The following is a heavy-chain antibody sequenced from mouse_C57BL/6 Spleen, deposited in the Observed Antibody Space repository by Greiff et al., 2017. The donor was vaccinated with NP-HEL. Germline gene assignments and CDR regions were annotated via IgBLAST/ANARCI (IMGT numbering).Heavy chain of an antibody. D-gene: IGHD1-1*01. CDR1: GYAFSSSW. Sequence: VQLQQSGPELVKPGASVKISCKASGYAFSSSWMNWVKQRPGKGLEWIGRIYPGDGDTNYNGKFKGKATLTADKSSSTAYMQLSSLTSEDSAVYFCARSLPHYAMDYWGQRTSVTVSS. V-gene: IGHV1-82*01. CDR2: IYPGDGDT. CDR3: ARSLPHYAMDY. J-gene: IGHJ4*01.